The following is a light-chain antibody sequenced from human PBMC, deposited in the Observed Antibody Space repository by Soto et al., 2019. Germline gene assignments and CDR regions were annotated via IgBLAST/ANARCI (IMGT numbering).Light chain of an antibody. J-gene: IGLJ1*01. V-gene: IGLV1-40*01. CDR2: RNN. CDR1: SSNIGANYD. Sequence: QSVLTQPTSVSGAPGQRVTISCTGSSSNIGANYDVHWYQQFPGTAPKLLIYRNNFRPSGVPDRFSGSQSGTSASLAISGLQSEDETDYYCQSYDSRLSAHVFGTGTKVTVL. CDR3: QSYDSRLSAHV.